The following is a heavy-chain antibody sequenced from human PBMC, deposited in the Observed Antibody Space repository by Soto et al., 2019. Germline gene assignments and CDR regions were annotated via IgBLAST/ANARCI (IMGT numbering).Heavy chain of an antibody. CDR1: GGSVSNGMYY. D-gene: IGHD2-8*01. CDR2: VYFTGTT. CDR3: ARYCTNSDCRYLYYFDD. Sequence: SETLSLTCTVSGGSVSNGMYYWSWIRQPPGKGLEWIGNVYFTGTTIYNPSLKSRVTMSVDTYKDQFFLKLTSVTAADTAVYYCARYCTNSDCRYLYYFDDWGLGTLVTVSS. J-gene: IGHJ4*02. V-gene: IGHV4-61*01.